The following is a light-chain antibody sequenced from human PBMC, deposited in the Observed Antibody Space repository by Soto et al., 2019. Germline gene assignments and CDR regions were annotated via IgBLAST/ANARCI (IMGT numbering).Light chain of an antibody. CDR1: QSVSSN. V-gene: IGKV3-15*01. Sequence: EIGMTRSPAILSVSAGARATLSCRASQSVSSNLAWYQQKPGQAPRLLIYGAYTRATGIPARFSGSGSGTEFTLTISSLQSEDFAVYYCQQYNNWPFFGGGTKVDIK. CDR2: GAY. CDR3: QQYNNWPF. J-gene: IGKJ4*01.